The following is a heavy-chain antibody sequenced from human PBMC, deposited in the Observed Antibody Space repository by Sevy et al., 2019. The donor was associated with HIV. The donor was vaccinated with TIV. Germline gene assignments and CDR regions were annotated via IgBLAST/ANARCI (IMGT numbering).Heavy chain of an antibody. J-gene: IGHJ4*02. D-gene: IGHD5-12*01. CDR3: ATTKDYTESSGYPFDY. CDR1: GRTLTQLS. V-gene: IGHV1-24*01. CDR2: FDPEDDEK. Sequence: ASVKVSCKVSGRTLTQLSIHWVRQAPGKGLEWMGTFDPEDDEKIYAQKFQGRVTMTEDTSTDTAYMELSRLRSEDTAVYYCATTKDYTESSGYPFDYWGQGTLVTVSS.